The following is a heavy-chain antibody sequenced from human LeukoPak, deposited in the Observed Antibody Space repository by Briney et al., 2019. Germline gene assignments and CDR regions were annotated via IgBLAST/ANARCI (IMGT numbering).Heavy chain of an antibody. J-gene: IGHJ4*02. CDR2: ICYSGST. V-gene: IGHV4-59*08. Sequence: SETLSLTCTVSGGSISSYCWSWIRQPPGKGLEWIGYICYSGSTNYNPSLKSRVTISVDTSKNQFSLKLSSVTAADTAVYYCARHADIVVVPAAMFFFDYWGQGTLVTVSS. D-gene: IGHD2-2*01. CDR3: ARHADIVVVPAAMFFFDY. CDR1: GGSISSYC.